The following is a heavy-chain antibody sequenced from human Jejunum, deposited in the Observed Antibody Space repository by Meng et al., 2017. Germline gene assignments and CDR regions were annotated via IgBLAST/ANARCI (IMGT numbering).Heavy chain of an antibody. J-gene: IGHJ1*01. D-gene: IGHD2-2*01. CDR3: ARLGSSTSN. CDR2: MNPNSGNT. Sequence: QVQLVQSGAEVNKPGASAKVSCKASGYTFTSYDINWVRQATGQGLEWMGWMNPNSGNTGYAQKFQGRVTMSSDTSIGTAYMELSSLRSEDTAVYYCARLGSSTSNWGQGTLVTVSS. V-gene: IGHV1-8*01. CDR1: GYTFTSYD.